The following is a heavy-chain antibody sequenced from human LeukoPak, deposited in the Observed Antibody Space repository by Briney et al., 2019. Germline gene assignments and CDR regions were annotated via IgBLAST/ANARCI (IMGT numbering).Heavy chain of an antibody. V-gene: IGHV3-74*01. D-gene: IGHD4-17*01. CDR2: INSDGSST. J-gene: IGHJ4*02. CDR3: AKGGATVIDY. Sequence: PGGSLRLSRAASGFTFSNYWVHRVRQAPGKGLVWVSRINSDGSSTTSADSVKGRFTISRDNAKNTLYLQMNSLRAEDTAVYYCAKGGATVIDYWGQGTLVTVSS. CDR1: GFTFSNYW.